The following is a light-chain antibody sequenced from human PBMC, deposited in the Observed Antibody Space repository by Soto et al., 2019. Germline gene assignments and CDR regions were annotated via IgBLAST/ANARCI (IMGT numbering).Light chain of an antibody. J-gene: IGKJ1*01. V-gene: IGKV3-15*01. CDR1: ESVGDN. Sequence: EVVMTQSPASLSVSPGDRATLSCWASESVGDNLAWYQQKPGQAPRPLMHGVSTRAIGVPARFSGSGSGTQFTLTISSLQSEDSAVYYCQQYDNWPPWTFGPGTKVEIK. CDR3: QQYDNWPPWT. CDR2: GVS.